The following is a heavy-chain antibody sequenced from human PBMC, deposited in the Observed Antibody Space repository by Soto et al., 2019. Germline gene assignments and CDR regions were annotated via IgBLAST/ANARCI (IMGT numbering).Heavy chain of an antibody. CDR2: IYYSGST. D-gene: IGHD3-9*01. J-gene: IGHJ4*02. Sequence: TETLSLTCTVSGCSISSYYWSWIRQPPGKGLEWIGYIYYSGSTNYNPSLKSRVTISVDTSKNQFSLKLSSVTAADTAVYYCARVILGSPNYYFDYWGQGTLVTVS. CDR3: ARVILGSPNYYFDY. CDR1: GCSISSYY. V-gene: IGHV4-59*01.